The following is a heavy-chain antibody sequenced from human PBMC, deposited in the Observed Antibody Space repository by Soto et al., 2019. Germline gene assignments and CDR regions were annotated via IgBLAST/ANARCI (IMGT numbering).Heavy chain of an antibody. CDR2: ISAYNGNT. J-gene: IGHJ6*02. CDR1: GYTFTSYT. V-gene: IGHV1-18*01. CDR3: ARDQVTIFGVVITSFPLNHGMDV. D-gene: IGHD3-3*01. Sequence: ASVKVSCKASGYTFTSYTMHWVRQAPGQRLEWMGWISAYNGNTNYSQNLQGRVTMTTDTSTSTAYMELRSLRSDDTAVYYCARDQVTIFGVVITSFPLNHGMDVWAQGTTVTVYS.